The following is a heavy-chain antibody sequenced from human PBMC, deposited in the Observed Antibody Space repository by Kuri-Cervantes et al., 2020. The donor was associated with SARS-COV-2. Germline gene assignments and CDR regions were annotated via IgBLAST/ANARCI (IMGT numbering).Heavy chain of an antibody. V-gene: IGHV3-43*01. CDR2: ISWDGGTT. CDR1: GFTFRSYS. D-gene: IGHD3-16*01. Sequence: GESLKISCAASGFTFRSYSMNWVRQAPGKGLEWVARISWDGGTTSYAASVEGRFTISRDNSKYILYLQMDSLIDEDTALYFCAKDLTQMPRVTKSPHIDYYVMDVWGHGTTVTVSS. CDR3: AKDLTQMPRVTKSPHIDYYVMDV. J-gene: IGHJ6*02.